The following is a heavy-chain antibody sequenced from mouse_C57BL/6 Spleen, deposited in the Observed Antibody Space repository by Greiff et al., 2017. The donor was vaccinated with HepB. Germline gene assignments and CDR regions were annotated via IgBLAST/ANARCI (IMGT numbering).Heavy chain of an antibody. V-gene: IGHV1-26*01. CDR2: INPNNGGT. D-gene: IGHD2-3*01. CDR1: GYTFTDYY. J-gene: IGHJ3*01. CDR3: ARYDDFAY. Sequence: EVKLQQSGPELVKPGASVKISCKASGYTFTDYYMNWVKQSHGKSLEWIGDINPNNGGTSYNQKFKGKATLTVDKSSSTAYMELRSLTSEDSAVYYCARYDDFAYWGQGTLVTVSA.